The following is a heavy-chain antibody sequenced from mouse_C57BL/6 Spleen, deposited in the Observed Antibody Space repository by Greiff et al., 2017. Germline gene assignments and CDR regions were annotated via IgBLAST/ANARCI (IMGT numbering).Heavy chain of an antibody. CDR3: AREDTTVEGYYFDY. CDR2: IHPNSGST. V-gene: IGHV1-64*01. J-gene: IGHJ2*01. Sequence: QVQLQQPGAELVKPGASVKLSCKASGYTFTSYWMHWVKQRPGQGLEWIGMIHPNSGSTNYNEKFKSKATLTVDKSSSTAYRQLSSLTSEDSAVYYCAREDTTVEGYYFDYWGQGTTLTVSS. D-gene: IGHD1-1*01. CDR1: GYTFTSYW.